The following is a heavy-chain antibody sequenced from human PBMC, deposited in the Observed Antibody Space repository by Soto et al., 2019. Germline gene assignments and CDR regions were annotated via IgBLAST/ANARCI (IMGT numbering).Heavy chain of an antibody. CDR1: GLTVSSNS. Sequence: PGGSLRLSCAASGLTVSSNSMSWVRQAPGKGLEWVSVIYGGGGTYYADSVKGRFTISRDKSKNTLFLQMNSLRAEDTAVYYCAKWEYSGSYYAFDIWGQGTMVTVSS. J-gene: IGHJ3*02. CDR3: AKWEYSGSYYAFDI. D-gene: IGHD1-26*01. CDR2: IYGGGGT. V-gene: IGHV3-53*01.